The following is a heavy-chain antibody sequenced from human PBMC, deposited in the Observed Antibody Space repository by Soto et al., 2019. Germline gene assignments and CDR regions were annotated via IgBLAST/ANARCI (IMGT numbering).Heavy chain of an antibody. CDR3: AKLHSGSYKPNDY. Sequence: GGSLRLSCATSGFTFSSYAISWVRQAPGKGLEWVSAISGSGGSTYYADSVKGRFTISRDNSKNTLYLQMNSLRAEDTAVYYCAKLHSGSYKPNDYWAQGTLVTVSS. CDR1: GFTFSSYA. CDR2: ISGSGGST. V-gene: IGHV3-23*01. D-gene: IGHD1-26*01. J-gene: IGHJ4*02.